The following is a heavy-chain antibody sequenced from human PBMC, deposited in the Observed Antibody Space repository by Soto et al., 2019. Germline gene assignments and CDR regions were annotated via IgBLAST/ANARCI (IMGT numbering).Heavy chain of an antibody. J-gene: IGHJ3*02. CDR1: GFTFSSYA. CDR2: ISGSGGST. V-gene: IGHV3-23*01. CDR3: AKWGRSSAFDI. D-gene: IGHD3-16*01. Sequence: EVQLLESGGGLVQPGGSLRLSCAASGFTFSSYAMRWVRQAPGKGLEWVSAISGSGGSTYYADSVKGRFTISRDSSKDTLYLQMNSMRAEDTAVYDCAKWGRSSAFDIWGQGTMVTVSS.